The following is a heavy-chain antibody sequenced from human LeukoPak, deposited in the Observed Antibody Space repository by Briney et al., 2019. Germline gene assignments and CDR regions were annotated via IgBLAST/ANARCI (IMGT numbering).Heavy chain of an antibody. Sequence: SETLSLTCAIYGGSFSHYYWSWIRQPPGKGLEWVGEIHPSGSTSFNPSLESRVSISKDTSKNQFSLKLTPVTAADTAVYYCSRGSDESKTGDYWGQGTLVTVSS. J-gene: IGHJ4*02. CDR2: IHPSGST. CDR3: SRGSDESKTGDY. D-gene: IGHD6-25*01. V-gene: IGHV4-34*01. CDR1: GGSFSHYY.